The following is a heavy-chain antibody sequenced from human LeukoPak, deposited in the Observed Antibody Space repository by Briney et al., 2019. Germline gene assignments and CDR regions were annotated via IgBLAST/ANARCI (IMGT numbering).Heavy chain of an antibody. V-gene: IGHV3-23*01. D-gene: IGHD5-18*01. CDR2: ISPSGGST. Sequence: PGGSLRLSCAASGFTFSSYAMSWVRQAPGKGLEWVSAISPSGGSTYYADSVKGRFTISRDNSKNPLYLQMNSLRAEDTAVYYCAKDPGGYSYLYHFDYWGQGTLVTVPS. CDR1: GFTFSSYA. CDR3: AKDPGGYSYLYHFDY. J-gene: IGHJ4*02.